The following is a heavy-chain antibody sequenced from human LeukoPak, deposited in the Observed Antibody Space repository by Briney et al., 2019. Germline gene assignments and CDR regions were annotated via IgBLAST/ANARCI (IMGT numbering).Heavy chain of an antibody. CDR1: GGSFSGYC. Sequence: PSETLSLTCAVYGGSFSGYCWSWIRQPPGKGLEWIGEINHSGSTNYNPSLKSRVTISVDTSKNQFSLKLSSVTAADTAVYYCARGRYYGPGSVYWGQGTLVTVSS. V-gene: IGHV4-34*01. CDR3: ARGRYYGPGSVY. D-gene: IGHD3-10*01. J-gene: IGHJ4*02. CDR2: INHSGST.